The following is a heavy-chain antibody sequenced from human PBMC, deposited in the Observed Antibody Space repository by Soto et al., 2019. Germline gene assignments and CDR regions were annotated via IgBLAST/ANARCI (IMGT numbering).Heavy chain of an antibody. CDR3: ARLDTAMVIAFDI. CDR2: INSDGSST. D-gene: IGHD5-18*01. Sequence: EVQLVESGGGLVQPGGSLRLSCAASGFTFSSYWMHWVRRAPGKGLVWVSRINSDGSSTSYADSVKGRFTISRDNAKNTLYLQMNSLRAEDTAVDYCARLDTAMVIAFDIWGQGTMVTVSS. J-gene: IGHJ3*02. V-gene: IGHV3-74*01. CDR1: GFTFSSYW.